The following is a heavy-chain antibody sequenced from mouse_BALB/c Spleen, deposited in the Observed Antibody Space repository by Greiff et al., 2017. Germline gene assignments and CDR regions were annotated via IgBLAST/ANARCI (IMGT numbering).Heavy chain of an antibody. J-gene: IGHJ4*01. CDR3: VRHWVDY. CDR1: GFTFNTYA. CDR2: IRSKSNNYAT. Sequence: DVMLVESGGGLVQPKGSLKLSCAASGFTFNTYAMNWVRQAPGKGLEWVARIRSKSNNYATYYADSVKDRFTISRDDSQSMLYLQMNNLKTEDTAMYYCVRHWVDYWGQGTSVTVSS. V-gene: IGHV10-1*02.